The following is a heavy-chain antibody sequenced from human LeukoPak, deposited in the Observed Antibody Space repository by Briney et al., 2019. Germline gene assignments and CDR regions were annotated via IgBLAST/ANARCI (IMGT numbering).Heavy chain of an antibody. CDR2: INPSGGST. CDR1: GYTFTTYY. Sequence: ASVTVSCTASGYTFTTYYMHWVRQAPGQGLEWMGIINPSGGSTSYAQKFQGRVTMTRDTSTSTVYMELSSLRSEDTAVYYCARSRSGSYLLGYWGQGTLVTVSS. D-gene: IGHD1-26*01. V-gene: IGHV1-46*01. CDR3: ARSRSGSYLLGY. J-gene: IGHJ4*02.